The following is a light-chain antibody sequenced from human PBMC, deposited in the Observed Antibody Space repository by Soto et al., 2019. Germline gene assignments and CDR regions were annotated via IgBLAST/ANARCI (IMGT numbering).Light chain of an antibody. Sequence: TLSVSPGERVTFSCRASQSVTGNLAWYQHKPGQTPRLLVYGASSGATGVPARFSGSGSGTEFTLTINSLQSEDFAIYYCQQCDSWPVTFGGGTRV. CDR2: GAS. CDR3: QQCDSWPVT. J-gene: IGKJ4*01. V-gene: IGKV3-15*01. CDR1: QSVTGN.